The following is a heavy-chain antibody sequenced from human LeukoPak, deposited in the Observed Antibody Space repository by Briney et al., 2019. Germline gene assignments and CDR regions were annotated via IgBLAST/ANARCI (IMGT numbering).Heavy chain of an antibody. Sequence: LRLSCAASGFTFSSYSMNWVRQHPGKGLEWIGYIYSSGSTYYNPSLKSRVTISADTSKNQFSLNLRSMTVADTAVYYCARQHCSGGRCFYNDYWGQGTLVTVSS. CDR1: GFTFSSYS. J-gene: IGHJ4*02. CDR3: ARQHCSGGRCFYNDY. D-gene: IGHD2-15*01. V-gene: IGHV4-31*02. CDR2: IYSSGST.